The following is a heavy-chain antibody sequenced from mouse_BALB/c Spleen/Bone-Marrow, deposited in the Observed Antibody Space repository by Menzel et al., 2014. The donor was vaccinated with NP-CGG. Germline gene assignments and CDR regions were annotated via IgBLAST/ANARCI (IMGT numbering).Heavy chain of an antibody. V-gene: IGHV4-1*02. CDR3: ARGDWAWFVY. D-gene: IGHD4-1*01. J-gene: IGHJ3*01. Sequence: SWVRQAPGKGLEWIGEINPDSSTINYTPSLKDKFIISRDNAKNTLYLQMSKVRSEDTALYYCARGDWAWFVYWGQGTLVTVSA. CDR2: INPDSSTI.